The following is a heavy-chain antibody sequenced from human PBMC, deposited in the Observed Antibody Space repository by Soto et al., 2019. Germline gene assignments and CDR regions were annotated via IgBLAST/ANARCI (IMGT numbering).Heavy chain of an antibody. J-gene: IGHJ4*02. D-gene: IGHD3-10*01. Sequence: TLSLTCTVSGGAISSGDYYCICIGERPGKGLEWIGYIYYSGSTYYNPSLKSRVTISVDTSKNQFSLKLSSVTAADTAVYYCARKLWFGELYYFDYWGQGTLVTVSS. CDR1: GGAISSGDYY. V-gene: IGHV4-30-4*01. CDR2: IYYSGST. CDR3: ARKLWFGELYYFDY.